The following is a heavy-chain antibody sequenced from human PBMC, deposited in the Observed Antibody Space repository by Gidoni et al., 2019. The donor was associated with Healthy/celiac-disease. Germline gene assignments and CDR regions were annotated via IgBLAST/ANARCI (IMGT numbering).Heavy chain of an antibody. CDR2: IYYSGST. V-gene: IGHV4-59*08. CDR1: GGSISSYY. Sequence: QVQLQESGPGLVKPSETLSLTCTVSGGSISSYYWSWIRQPPGKGLEWIGYIYYSGSTNYNPSLKSRVTISVDTSKNQFSLKLSSVTAADTAVYYCVGGWYDRHAFDIWGQGTMVTVSS. D-gene: IGHD6-19*01. CDR3: VGGWYDRHAFDI. J-gene: IGHJ3*02.